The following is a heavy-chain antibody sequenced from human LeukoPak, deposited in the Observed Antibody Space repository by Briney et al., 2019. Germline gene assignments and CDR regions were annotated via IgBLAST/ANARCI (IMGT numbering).Heavy chain of an antibody. V-gene: IGHV3-30*02. CDR1: GFTFSNYG. J-gene: IGHJ4*02. Sequence: GGSLRLSCGASGFTFSNYGMLWVRQAPGKGLDWVSFIRYDGNNKLYADSVKGRFTISRDNSKNTLYLQMNSLRAEDTAVYYCARGGGVITYDYWGQGTLVTVSS. CDR2: IRYDGNNK. CDR3: ARGGGVITYDY. D-gene: IGHD3-3*01.